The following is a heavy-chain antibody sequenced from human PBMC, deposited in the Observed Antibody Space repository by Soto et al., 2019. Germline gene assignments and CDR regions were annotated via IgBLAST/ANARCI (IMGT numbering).Heavy chain of an antibody. V-gene: IGHV3-23*01. CDR1: GFTLRSYT. CDR3: AKHSSSRNDRIDY. D-gene: IGHD6-13*01. Sequence: PGGSLRLSCAASGFTLRSYTMSWVRQAPGKGLEWVSAISGSGGSTYYADSVKGRFTISRDNSKNTLYLQMNSLRAEDTAVYYCAKHSSSRNDRIDYWGQGTLVIVSS. J-gene: IGHJ4*02. CDR2: ISGSGGST.